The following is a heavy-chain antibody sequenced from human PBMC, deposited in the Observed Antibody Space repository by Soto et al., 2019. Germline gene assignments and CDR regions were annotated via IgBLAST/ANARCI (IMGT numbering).Heavy chain of an antibody. D-gene: IGHD2-2*01. J-gene: IGHJ4*02. CDR3: ARACSSNSCYDVFDY. CDR1: GGSIRSYY. CDR2: IYTSGST. V-gene: IGHV4-4*07. Sequence: PSETMSHTYTVSGGSIRSYYGSWIRKPAGKGLEWIGRIYTSGSTNYNPSLKSRVTMSVATSKNQFSLKLSSVTAADTAVYYFARACSSNSCYDVFDYWGQGTLVTVSS.